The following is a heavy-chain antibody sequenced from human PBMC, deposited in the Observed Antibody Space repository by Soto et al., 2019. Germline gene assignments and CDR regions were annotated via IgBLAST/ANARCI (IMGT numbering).Heavy chain of an antibody. J-gene: IGHJ5*02. Sequence: EXLKISCRPSGYXFTSYWLAWVRHMPGKGLELMGIIFPSYSDTRYSPSFQGQVTISADRSTITVFLQWASLKSSDTAVYFCARKDKSGYFNWFDPWGQGTLGTVSS. D-gene: IGHD3-22*01. CDR1: GYXFTSYW. CDR2: IFPSYSDT. V-gene: IGHV5-51*01. CDR3: ARKDKSGYFNWFDP.